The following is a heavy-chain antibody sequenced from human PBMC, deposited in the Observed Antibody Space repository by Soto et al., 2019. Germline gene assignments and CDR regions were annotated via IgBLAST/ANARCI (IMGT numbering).Heavy chain of an antibody. D-gene: IGHD2-2*01. CDR2: IYYSGST. CDR3: ARNSDCSSTSCPENWFDP. CDR1: GGSINSHY. J-gene: IGHJ5*02. Sequence: SETLSLTCTVSGGSINSHYWSWIRQHPGKGLEWIGYIYYSGSTYYNPSLKSRVTISVDTSKNQFSLKLSSVTAADTAVYYCARNSDCSSTSCPENWFDPWGQGTLVTVSS. V-gene: IGHV4-59*06.